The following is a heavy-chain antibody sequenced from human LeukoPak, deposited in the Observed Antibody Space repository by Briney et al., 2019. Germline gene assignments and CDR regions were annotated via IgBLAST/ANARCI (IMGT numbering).Heavy chain of an antibody. Sequence: SETLSLTCTVSGGTIGSYYWNWIRQPPGKGLEWIAYIYYSGSTNYNPSLKSRVTLSVDASKNQFSLKLSSVTAADTAVYYCARNGDRGSSDYWGQGTLVTVSS. D-gene: IGHD6-13*01. CDR1: GGTIGSYY. CDR2: IYYSGST. CDR3: ARNGDRGSSDY. V-gene: IGHV4-59*12. J-gene: IGHJ4*02.